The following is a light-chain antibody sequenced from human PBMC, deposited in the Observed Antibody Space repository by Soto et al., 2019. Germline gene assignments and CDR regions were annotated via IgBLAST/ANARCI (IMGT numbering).Light chain of an antibody. V-gene: IGLV1-40*01. Sequence: QSALTQPPSVSGAPGQTVTISCTGSSSNIGAGYGVHWYQQLPGTAPKLLIYGYINRPSGVPDRFSGSKSGTSASLAITGLQAEDEADYYCQSYDSSGSYAFGTGTKLTVL. CDR2: GYI. CDR3: QSYDSSGSYA. J-gene: IGLJ1*01. CDR1: SSNIGAGYG.